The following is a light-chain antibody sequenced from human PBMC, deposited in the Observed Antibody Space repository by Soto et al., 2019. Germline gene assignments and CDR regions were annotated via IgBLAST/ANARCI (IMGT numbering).Light chain of an antibody. V-gene: IGKV1-39*01. CDR3: QQNSISPPLT. CDR2: AAS. CDR1: QSVSRS. J-gene: IGKJ1*01. Sequence: QLTQSPSSLSASVGDRVIITCRASQSVSRSLNWYQQKPGQPPKLLLYAASTLHSGVPSRFSSSGSRTEFTLTISSLQPEDFAAYYCQQNSISPPLTFGQGTKVEVK.